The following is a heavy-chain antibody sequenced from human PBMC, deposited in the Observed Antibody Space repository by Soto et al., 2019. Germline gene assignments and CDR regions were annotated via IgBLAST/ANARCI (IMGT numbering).Heavy chain of an antibody. CDR1: GGSISSSSYY. J-gene: IGHJ3*02. Sequence: SETLSLTCTVSGGSISSSSYYWGWIRQPPGKGLEWIGSIYYSGSTYYNPSLKSRVTISVDTSKNQFSLKLSSVTAADTAVYYCARYIVVVVAATPHDAFDIWGQGTMVTVSS. CDR3: ARYIVVVVAATPHDAFDI. V-gene: IGHV4-39*01. CDR2: IYYSGST. D-gene: IGHD2-15*01.